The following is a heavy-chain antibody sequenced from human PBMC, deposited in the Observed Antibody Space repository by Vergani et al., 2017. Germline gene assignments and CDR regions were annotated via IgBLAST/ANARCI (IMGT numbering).Heavy chain of an antibody. V-gene: IGHV1-69*05. Sequence: QVQLVQSGAEVKKPGSSVKVSCKASGGTFSSYAISWVRQAPGQGLEWMGRIIPIFGTANYAQKFQGRVTITTDESTSTAYMELSSLRSEDTAVYYCARASEPYCSCGSFYSRVSSSNWFDPWGQGTLVTVSS. D-gene: IGHD2-15*01. CDR3: ARASEPYCSCGSFYSRVSSSNWFDP. CDR1: GGTFSSYA. J-gene: IGHJ5*02. CDR2: IIPIFGTA.